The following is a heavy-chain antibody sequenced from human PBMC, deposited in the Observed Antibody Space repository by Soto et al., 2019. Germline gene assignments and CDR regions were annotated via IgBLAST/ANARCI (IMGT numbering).Heavy chain of an antibody. CDR2: ISYDGSNK. J-gene: IGHJ5*02. V-gene: IGHV3-30-3*01. CDR1: GFTFSSYA. Sequence: PGGSLRLSCAASGFTFSSYAMHWVRQAPGKGLEWVAVISYDGSNKYYADSVKGRFTISRDNSKNTLYLQMNSLRAEDTAVYYCARAPPATLSTNGFDPWGQGTLVTVSS. CDR3: ARAPPATLSTNGFDP. D-gene: IGHD2-15*01.